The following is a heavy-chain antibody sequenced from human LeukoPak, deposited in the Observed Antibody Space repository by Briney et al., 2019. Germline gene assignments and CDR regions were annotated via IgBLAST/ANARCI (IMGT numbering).Heavy chain of an antibody. Sequence: ASVKVSCKASGYTFTSYYMHWVRQAPGQGLEWMGIINPSGGSTSYAQKFQGRVTMTRDTSTSTVYMELSSLRSEDTAVYYCARDLDSSSWYVGYGMDVWGQGTTVTVSS. D-gene: IGHD6-13*01. CDR1: GYTFTSYY. V-gene: IGHV1-46*01. CDR2: INPSGGST. CDR3: ARDLDSSSWYVGYGMDV. J-gene: IGHJ6*02.